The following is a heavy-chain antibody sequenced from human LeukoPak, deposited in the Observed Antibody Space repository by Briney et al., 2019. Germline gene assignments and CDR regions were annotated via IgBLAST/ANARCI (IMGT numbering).Heavy chain of an antibody. J-gene: IGHJ5*02. CDR1: GYTFTSYG. CDR2: ISAYNGNT. D-gene: IGHD5-18*01. V-gene: IGHV1-18*01. Sequence: AASVKVSCKASGYTFTSYGISWVRQAPGQGLEWMGWISAYNGNTNYAQKLQGRVTMTTDTSTSTVYMELSSLRSEDTAVYYCARDFSWIQLWSWFDPWGQGTLVTVSS. CDR3: ARDFSWIQLWSWFDP.